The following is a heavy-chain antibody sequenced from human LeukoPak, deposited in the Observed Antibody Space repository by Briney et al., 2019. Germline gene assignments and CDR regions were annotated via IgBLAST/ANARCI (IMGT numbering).Heavy chain of an antibody. D-gene: IGHD7-27*01. CDR3: ARRAAKRGTAFDY. Sequence: SETLSLTCTVSGGSISSGGYYWSWIRQHPGKGLEWIGYIYYSGSTYYNPFLKSRVTISVDTSKNQFSLKLSSVTAADTAVYYCARRAAKRGTAFDYWGQGTLVTVSS. CDR2: IYYSGST. V-gene: IGHV4-30-4*08. J-gene: IGHJ4*02. CDR1: GGSISSGGYY.